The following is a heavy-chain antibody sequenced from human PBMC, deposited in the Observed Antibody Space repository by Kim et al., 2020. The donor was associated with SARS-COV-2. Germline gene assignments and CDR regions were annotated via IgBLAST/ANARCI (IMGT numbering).Heavy chain of an antibody. Sequence: ASVKVSCSVSGDSLTQFGMHWVRQAPGKGLEWMGGFDIQDQKLVFVQKFNGRVTLTDDTSTNTAHMKLNSLRSDDTAVYYCATRTSFDFSNALDTWGQGTLVTVSS. V-gene: IGHV1-24*01. J-gene: IGHJ3*02. D-gene: IGHD3-3*01. CDR3: ATRTSFDFSNALDT. CDR2: FDIQDQKL. CDR1: GDSLTQFG.